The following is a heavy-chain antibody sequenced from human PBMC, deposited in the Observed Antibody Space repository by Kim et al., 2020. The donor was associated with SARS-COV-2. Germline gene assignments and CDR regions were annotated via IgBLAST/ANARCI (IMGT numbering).Heavy chain of an antibody. D-gene: IGHD1-7*01. Sequence: GGSLRLSCAASGFTFSNYAMNWVRQAPGKGIEWFSAISGTTGTKHYIDSVRGRFTISRDNSDTTLYLQMNSLRAEATAVYYCVKAKCQEGTNYFGMDVWGQGTTVTVSS. J-gene: IGHJ6*02. CDR2: ISGTTGTK. CDR1: GFTFSNYA. CDR3: VKAKCQEGTNYFGMDV. V-gene: IGHV3-23*01.